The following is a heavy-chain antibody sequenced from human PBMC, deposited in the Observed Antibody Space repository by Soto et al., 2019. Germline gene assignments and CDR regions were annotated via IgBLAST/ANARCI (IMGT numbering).Heavy chain of an antibody. CDR1: GYTFTDYY. D-gene: IGHD3-3*01. V-gene: IGHV1-2*02. J-gene: IGHJ6*02. CDR3: TRVKGQFYDFWSGPDGMDV. CDR2: INPNSGVT. Sequence: GASVKVSCKASGYTFTDYYIHWVRQAPGQGLEWMGWINPNSGVTDYAQNFQGRVTMTRDTSISTTYMELTRLTSDDSAVYYCTRVKGQFYDFWSGPDGMDVWGQGTTVTVSS.